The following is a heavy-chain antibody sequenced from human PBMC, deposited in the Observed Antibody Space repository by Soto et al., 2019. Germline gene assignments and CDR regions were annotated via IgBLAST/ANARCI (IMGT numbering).Heavy chain of an antibody. CDR3: ARHSLALRKNNWFDP. D-gene: IGHD3-3*02. Sequence: SETLSLTCTVSGDSIISSDFYWGWVRQPPGKGLEWIGSIFYLGSSYYNPSLKSRVTMSVDTSKNQFSLRLRSVTAADTALYFCARHSLALRKNNWFDPWGQGXMVTVSS. CDR2: IFYLGSS. J-gene: IGHJ5*02. CDR1: GDSIISSDFY. V-gene: IGHV4-39*01.